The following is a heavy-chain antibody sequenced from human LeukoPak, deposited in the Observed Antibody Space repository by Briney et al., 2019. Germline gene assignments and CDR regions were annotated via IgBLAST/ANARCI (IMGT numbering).Heavy chain of an antibody. CDR3: ANARSCSGSSCTVGS. CDR2: ISGSGGST. J-gene: IGHJ3*01. V-gene: IGHV3-23*01. CDR1: GFTFSCYA. Sequence: PPGGSLRLSCAVSGFTFSCYATSWVRQAPGKGLEWVSAISGSGGSTFYADSVKGRFTISRDNSKNTLFLQMDGLRAEDTSVYYSANARSCSGSSCTVGSWGQGTMVTVSS. D-gene: IGHD2-2*01.